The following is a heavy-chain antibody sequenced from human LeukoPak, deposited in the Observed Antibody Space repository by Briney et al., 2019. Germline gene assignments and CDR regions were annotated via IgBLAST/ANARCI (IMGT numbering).Heavy chain of an antibody. D-gene: IGHD5-12*01. CDR3: ARGRRRLRFDEGYYFDY. Sequence: PSETLSLTCTVSGGSISSSSYYWGWIRQPPGKGLEWIGSIYYSGSTYYNPSLKSRVTISVDTSKNQFSLKLSSVTAADTAVYYCARGRRRLRFDEGYYFDYWGQGTPVTVSS. J-gene: IGHJ4*02. CDR2: IYYSGST. V-gene: IGHV4-39*07. CDR1: GGSISSSSYY.